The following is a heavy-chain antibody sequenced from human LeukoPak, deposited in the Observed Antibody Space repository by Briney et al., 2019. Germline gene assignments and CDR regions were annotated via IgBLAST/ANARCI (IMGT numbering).Heavy chain of an antibody. CDR2: IYYSGST. Sequence: SETLSLTCTVSGGSISSYYWSWIRQPPGKGLEWIGYIYYSGSTNYNPSLKSRATISVDTSKNQFSLKLSSVTAADTPVYYGARSSIGSSWYNDYWGQGTLVTVSS. CDR1: GGSISSYY. J-gene: IGHJ4*02. D-gene: IGHD6-13*01. V-gene: IGHV4-59*08. CDR3: ARSSIGSSWYNDY.